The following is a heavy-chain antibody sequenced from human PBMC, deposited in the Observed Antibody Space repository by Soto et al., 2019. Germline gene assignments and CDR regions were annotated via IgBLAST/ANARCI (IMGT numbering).Heavy chain of an antibody. V-gene: IGHV4-61*05. Sequence: SETLSLTCTVSGGSISSRSYYWGWIRQPPGKGLEWLGYLYHSGSTNYNPSLKSRVSISVDTSKNHFSLKLTSVTAADTAVYYCARYYSGWSFEYWGQGTLVTVSS. D-gene: IGHD6-19*01. CDR1: GGSISSRSYY. J-gene: IGHJ4*02. CDR2: LYHSGST. CDR3: ARYYSGWSFEY.